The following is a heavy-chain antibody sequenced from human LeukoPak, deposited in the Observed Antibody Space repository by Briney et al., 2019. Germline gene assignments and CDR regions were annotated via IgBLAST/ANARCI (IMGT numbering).Heavy chain of an antibody. D-gene: IGHD2-15*01. CDR1: GGSISSYY. V-gene: IGHV4-4*07. CDR2: IYTSGDT. Sequence: PSETLFLTCTVSGGSISSYYWSWIRQPAGKGLEWIGRIYTSGDTNYNPSLKSRVTMSVDTSKNQFSLKLSSVTAADTAVYYCARDHCSGGSCYFPLDYWGQGTLVTVSS. CDR3: ARDHCSGGSCYFPLDY. J-gene: IGHJ4*02.